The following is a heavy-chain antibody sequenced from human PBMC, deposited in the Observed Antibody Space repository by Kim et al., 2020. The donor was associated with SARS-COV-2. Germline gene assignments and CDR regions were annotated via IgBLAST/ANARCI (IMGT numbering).Heavy chain of an antibody. CDR3: ARGPGYSSPQKTNIAFDI. J-gene: IGHJ3*02. CDR2: IYSGGST. CDR1: GFTVSSNY. Sequence: GGSLRLSCAASGFTVSSNYMSWVRQAPGKGLEWVSVIYSGGSTYYADSVKGRFTISRDNSKNTLYLQMNSLRAEDTAVYYCARGPGYSSPQKTNIAFDIWGQGTMVTVSS. V-gene: IGHV3-53*01. D-gene: IGHD6-13*01.